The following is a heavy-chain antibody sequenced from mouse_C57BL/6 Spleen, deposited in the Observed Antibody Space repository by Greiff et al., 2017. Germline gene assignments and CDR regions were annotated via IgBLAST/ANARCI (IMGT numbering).Heavy chain of an antibody. CDR2: FHPYNDDT. CDR3: ARGNYDYDVWYFDV. D-gene: IGHD2-4*01. V-gene: IGHV1-47*01. CDR1: GYTFTTYP. J-gene: IGHJ1*03. Sequence: VQLQQSGAVLVKPGASVKMSCKASGYTFTTYPIEWMKQNHGKSLEWIGNFHPYNDDTKYNEKFKGKATLTVEKSSSTVYLELSRLTSDDSAVYYCARGNYDYDVWYFDVWGTGTTVTVSS.